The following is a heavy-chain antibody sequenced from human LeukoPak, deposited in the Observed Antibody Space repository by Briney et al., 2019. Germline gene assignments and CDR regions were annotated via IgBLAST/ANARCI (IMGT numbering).Heavy chain of an antibody. J-gene: IGHJ4*02. CDR1: RFTFTTYG. Sequence: PGGSLRLSCTGSRFTFTTYGIHWVRQAPGKGLEWVSFIRYDGTQKYYADSVKGRFSISRDNSKNTVYLQMNGLRLEDTAVYYCAKCSVPLGESLYWFDYWGQGTPVTVSS. CDR2: IRYDGTQK. D-gene: IGHD3-16*01. CDR3: AKCSVPLGESLYWFDY. V-gene: IGHV3-30*02.